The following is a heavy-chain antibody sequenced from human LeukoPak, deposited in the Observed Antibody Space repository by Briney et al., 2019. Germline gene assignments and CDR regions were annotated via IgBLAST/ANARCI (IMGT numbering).Heavy chain of an antibody. D-gene: IGHD5-24*01. V-gene: IGHV1-2*02. CDR1: GYTFTGYY. Sequence: ASVKVSCKASGYTFTGYYMHWVRQAPGQGLEWMGWINPNSGGTNYAQKFQGRVTMTRDTSTSTVYMELSSLRSEDTAIYYCASSQDGYNPYFDYWGQGTLVTVSS. CDR3: ASSQDGYNPYFDY. J-gene: IGHJ4*02. CDR2: INPNSGGT.